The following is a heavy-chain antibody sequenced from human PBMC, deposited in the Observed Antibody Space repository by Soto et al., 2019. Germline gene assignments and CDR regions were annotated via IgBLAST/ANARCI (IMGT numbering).Heavy chain of an antibody. J-gene: IGHJ3*02. CDR2: ILVGGST. CDR1: GFICSSYD. V-gene: IGHV3-23*01. CDR3: AKATATGGGAFEI. D-gene: IGHD2-8*02. Sequence: GGSLRLSCAVSGFICSSYDMSWVRQAPGKGLEWVSTILVGGSTHYEDSVKSRFTISRDTSKNTVYLQMNCLTAGDTAVYYCAKATATGGGAFEICGQGTMVTVSS.